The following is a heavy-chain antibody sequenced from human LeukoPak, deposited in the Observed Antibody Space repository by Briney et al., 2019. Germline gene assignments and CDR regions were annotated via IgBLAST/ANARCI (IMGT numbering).Heavy chain of an antibody. CDR1: GGSISSGSYY. V-gene: IGHV4-61*02. CDR3: ARETVYYDSSGYTSFDY. D-gene: IGHD3-22*01. J-gene: IGHJ4*02. Sequence: SETLSLTCTVSGGSISSGSYYWSWIRQPAGKGLERIGRIYTSGSTNYNPSLKSRVTISVDTSKNQFSLKLSSVTAADTAVYYCARETVYYDSSGYTSFDYWGQGTLVTVSS. CDR2: IYTSGST.